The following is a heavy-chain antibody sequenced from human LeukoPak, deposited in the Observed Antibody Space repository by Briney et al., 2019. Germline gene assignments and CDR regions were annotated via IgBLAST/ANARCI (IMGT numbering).Heavy chain of an antibody. V-gene: IGHV3-30*01. CDR3: AKGSGYSYGYFDY. CDR2: ISYDGSNK. D-gene: IGHD5-18*01. Sequence: PGGSLRLSCAASGFTFSSYAMHWVRQAPGKGLEWVAVISYDGSNKYYADSVKGRFTISRDNSKSTLYLQMNSLRAEDTAVYYCAKGSGYSYGYFDYWGQGTLVTVSS. CDR1: GFTFSSYA. J-gene: IGHJ4*02.